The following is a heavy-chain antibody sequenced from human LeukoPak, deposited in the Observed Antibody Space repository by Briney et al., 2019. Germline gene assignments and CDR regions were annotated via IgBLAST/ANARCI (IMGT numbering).Heavy chain of an antibody. CDR3: ARGGRAPTAMGANYFDY. D-gene: IGHD5-18*01. Sequence: GASVKVSCKASGGTFSSYAISWVRQSPGQGLEWMGRIIPILGIANYAQKFQGRVTITADKSTSTAYMELSSLRSEDTAVYYCARGGRAPTAMGANYFDYWGQGTLVTVSS. V-gene: IGHV1-69*04. CDR1: GGTFSSYA. CDR2: IIPILGIA. J-gene: IGHJ4*02.